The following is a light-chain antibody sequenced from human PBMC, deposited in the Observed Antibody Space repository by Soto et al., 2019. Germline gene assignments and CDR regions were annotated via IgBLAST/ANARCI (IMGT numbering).Light chain of an antibody. CDR3: QAWVSGIGV. J-gene: IGLJ2*01. V-gene: IGLV4-69*01. CDR1: SGHSRNA. Sequence: QLVLTQSPSASASLGASVKLTCTLSSGHSRNAIAWHQQQPEKGPRYLMKINSDGSHIKGDEIPDRFSGSSSGAERYLTISSLQSEDEADYYCQAWVSGIGVFGGGTKLTVL. CDR2: INSDGSH.